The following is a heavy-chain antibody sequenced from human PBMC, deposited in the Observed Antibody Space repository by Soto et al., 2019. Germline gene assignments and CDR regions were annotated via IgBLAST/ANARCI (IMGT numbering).Heavy chain of an antibody. CDR3: AKVEGPSYYYDSSGYATDWYFDL. CDR1: GFTFGSYA. Sequence: EVQLLESGGGLVQPGGSLRLSCAASGFTFGSYAMSWVRQAPGKGLEWVSAISGSGGSTYYADSVKGRFTISRDNSKNTLYLQMNSLRAEDTAVYYCAKVEGPSYYYDSSGYATDWYFDLWGRGTLVTVSS. CDR2: ISGSGGST. V-gene: IGHV3-23*01. D-gene: IGHD3-22*01. J-gene: IGHJ2*01.